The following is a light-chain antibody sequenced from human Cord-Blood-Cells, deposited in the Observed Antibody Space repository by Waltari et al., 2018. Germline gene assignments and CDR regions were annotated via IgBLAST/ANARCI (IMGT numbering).Light chain of an antibody. CDR3: QQSYSTPLT. CDR2: AAS. CDR1: QSIRSY. V-gene: IGKV1-39*01. Sequence: DIQMTQSPSSLSASVGDRVTITCRASQSIRSYLNWYQQKPGKAPKLLIYAASSLQSGVPASSSGSRSGADFTLTISSLQAEDFAPYCCQQSYSTPLTFVGGAKVEIK. J-gene: IGKJ4*01.